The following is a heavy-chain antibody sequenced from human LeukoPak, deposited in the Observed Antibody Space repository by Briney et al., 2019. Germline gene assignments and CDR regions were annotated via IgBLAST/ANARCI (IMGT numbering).Heavy chain of an antibody. CDR1: GFAFSGFA. J-gene: IGHJ4*02. CDR2: ISGSGGNT. D-gene: IGHD4-17*01. V-gene: IGHV3-23*01. Sequence: GGSLRLSCSASGFAFSGFAMGWVRQAPGKGLEWVSSISGSGGNTYYADSVEGRFTVSRDNSKNTLYLQMNSLRAEDTALYYCARGRGGDYVPSRFDYWGQGTLVSVSS. CDR3: ARGRGGDYVPSRFDY.